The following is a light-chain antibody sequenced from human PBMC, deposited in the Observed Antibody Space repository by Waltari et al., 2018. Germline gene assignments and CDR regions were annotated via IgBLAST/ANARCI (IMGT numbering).Light chain of an antibody. CDR1: QIVSSY. CDR3: QQRSNWPT. Sequence: EIVLTQSPATLSLSPGERATLSCRASQIVSSYLAWYQQKPGQAPRLPIYDASNRATGIPARFSGSGSGTDFTLTISSLEPEDFAVYYCQQRSNWPTFGPGTKVDIK. CDR2: DAS. V-gene: IGKV3-11*01. J-gene: IGKJ3*01.